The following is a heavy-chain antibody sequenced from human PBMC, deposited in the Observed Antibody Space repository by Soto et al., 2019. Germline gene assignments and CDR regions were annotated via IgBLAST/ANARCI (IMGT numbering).Heavy chain of an antibody. CDR2: INHSGST. J-gene: IGHJ3*02. D-gene: IGHD3-22*01. CDR3: ARGMGEEDYYDSSGYHRHDAFDI. Sequence: QVQLQQWGAGLLKPSETLSLTCAVYGGSFSGYYWSWIRQPPGKGLEWIGEINHSGSTNYNPSLKSRVTISVDTSKNQFSLKLSSVTAADTAVYYCARGMGEEDYYDSSGYHRHDAFDIWGQGTMVTVSS. V-gene: IGHV4-34*01. CDR1: GGSFSGYY.